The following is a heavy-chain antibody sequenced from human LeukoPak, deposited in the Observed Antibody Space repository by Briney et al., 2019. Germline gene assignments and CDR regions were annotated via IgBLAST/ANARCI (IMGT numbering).Heavy chain of an antibody. D-gene: IGHD2-2*01. Sequence: GASVKVSCKASGGTFSSYTISWVRQAPGQGLEWMGRIIPILGIANYAQKFQGRVTITADKSTSTAYMELSSLRSEDTAVYYCAISSSSTSYSGWFDPRGQGTLVTVSS. CDR2: IIPILGIA. J-gene: IGHJ5*02. CDR3: AISSSSTSYSGWFDP. CDR1: GGTFSSYT. V-gene: IGHV1-69*02.